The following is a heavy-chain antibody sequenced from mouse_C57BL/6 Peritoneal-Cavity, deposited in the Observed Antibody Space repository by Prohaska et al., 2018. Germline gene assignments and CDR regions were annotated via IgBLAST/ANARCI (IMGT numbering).Heavy chain of an antibody. D-gene: IGHD1-1*01. J-gene: IGHJ3*01. Sequence: EVQHQQSGTVLARPGASVKMSCKTSGYTFTSYWMHWVKQRPGQGLEWIGAIYPGNSDTSYNQKFKGKAKLTAVTSASTAYMELSSLTNEDSAVYYCTTLVITTVVAPVAYWSQGTLVTVSA. CDR2: IYPGNSDT. CDR3: TTLVITTVVAPVAY. V-gene: IGHV1-5*01. CDR1: GYTFTSYW.